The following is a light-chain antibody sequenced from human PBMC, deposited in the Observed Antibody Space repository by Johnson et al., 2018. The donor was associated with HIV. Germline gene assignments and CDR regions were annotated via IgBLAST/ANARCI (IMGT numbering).Light chain of an antibody. J-gene: IGLJ1*01. CDR1: SSNIGNNY. Sequence: QLVLTQPPSVSAAPGQKVTISCSGSSSNIGNNYGSWYQQLPGTAPKLLIYDQNKRPSGSPDRFSGSTSSPSATLRITGPPTGDEADYYCGTWDSSLRAGGVFGTGTKVTVL. CDR3: GTWDSSLRAGGV. V-gene: IGLV1-51*01. CDR2: DQN.